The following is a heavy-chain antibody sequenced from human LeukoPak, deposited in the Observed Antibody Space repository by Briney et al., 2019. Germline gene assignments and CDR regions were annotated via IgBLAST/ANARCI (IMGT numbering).Heavy chain of an antibody. J-gene: IGHJ4*02. D-gene: IGHD2-15*01. CDR1: VYTFTSYD. CDR2: MNPNSGNT. Sequence: ASVKVSCKASVYTFTSYDINWVRQATGQGLEWMGWMNPNSGNTGYAQKFQGRVTMTRNTSISTAYMELSSLRSEDTAVYYCARGLRYCSGGSCYPTRDYWGQGTLVTVSS. V-gene: IGHV1-8*01. CDR3: ARGLRYCSGGSCYPTRDY.